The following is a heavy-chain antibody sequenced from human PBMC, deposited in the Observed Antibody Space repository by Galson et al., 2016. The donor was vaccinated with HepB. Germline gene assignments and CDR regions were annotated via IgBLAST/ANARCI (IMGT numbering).Heavy chain of an antibody. V-gene: IGHV1-69*13. CDR2: IIHMFGTP. Sequence: SVKVSCKASGGTFSGHAITWVRQAPGHGLEWMGGIIHMFGTPDYAQRFQGRVTISADESTSTAYMEVTDLRSEDTGVYYCARVFRSGGPHYYYGTDVWGQGTTVTVSS. D-gene: IGHD2-15*01. CDR1: GGTFSGHA. CDR3: ARVFRSGGPHYYYGTDV. J-gene: IGHJ6*02.